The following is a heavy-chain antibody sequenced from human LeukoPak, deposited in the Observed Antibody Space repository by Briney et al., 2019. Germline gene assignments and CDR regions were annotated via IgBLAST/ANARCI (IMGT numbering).Heavy chain of an antibody. J-gene: IGHJ5*02. V-gene: IGHV4-59*12. CDR1: GGSISTYY. D-gene: IGHD3-10*01. CDR2: IYYSGST. Sequence: SETLSLTCTVSGGSISTYYGNWIRQAPGKGLEWIGYIYYSGSTNYNPSLKSRVTISVDKSKNQFSLKLSSVTAADTAVYYCAREDGSGSYFGDNWFDPWGQGTLVTVSS. CDR3: AREDGSGSYFGDNWFDP.